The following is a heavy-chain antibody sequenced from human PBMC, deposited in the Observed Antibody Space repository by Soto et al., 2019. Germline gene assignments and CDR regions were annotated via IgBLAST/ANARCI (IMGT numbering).Heavy chain of an antibody. CDR3: AKDAIVVVPAAMLGDAFDI. CDR2: ISWNSGSI. D-gene: IGHD2-2*01. Sequence: DVQLVESGGGLVQPGRSLRLSCAASGFTFDDYAMHWVRQAPGKGLEWVSGISWNSGSIGYADSVKGRFTISRDNAKNSLYLQMNSLRAEDTALYYCAKDAIVVVPAAMLGDAFDIWGQGTMVTVSS. CDR1: GFTFDDYA. J-gene: IGHJ3*02. V-gene: IGHV3-9*01.